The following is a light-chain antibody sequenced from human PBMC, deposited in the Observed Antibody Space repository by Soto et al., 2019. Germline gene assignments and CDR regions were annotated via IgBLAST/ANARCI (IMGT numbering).Light chain of an antibody. CDR1: QSVSSSY. CDR3: QQYGSSPRT. J-gene: IGKJ2*01. Sequence: EIVLTQSPGTLSLSPGERATLSCRASQSVSSSYVAWYQQKPGQAPRLLIYGASSRATGLPDRFSGSGSGTDFTLTISRLEPEDFAVYYCQQYGSSPRTFGQGTKLEIK. CDR2: GAS. V-gene: IGKV3-20*01.